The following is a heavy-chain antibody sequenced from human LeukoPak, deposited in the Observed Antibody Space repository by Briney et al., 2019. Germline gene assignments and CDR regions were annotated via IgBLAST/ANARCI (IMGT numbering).Heavy chain of an antibody. V-gene: IGHV4-59*08. CDR2: IYYSGST. J-gene: IGHJ4*02. Sequence: SETLSLTCTVSGGSISSYYWSWIRQPPGKGLEWIGSIYYSGSTNYNPSLKSRVTISVDTSKNQFALKLSSVTAADTAVYYCARTLWFGDSAYYYFDYWGQGTLVTVSS. CDR3: ARTLWFGDSAYYYFDY. CDR1: GGSISSYY. D-gene: IGHD3-10*01.